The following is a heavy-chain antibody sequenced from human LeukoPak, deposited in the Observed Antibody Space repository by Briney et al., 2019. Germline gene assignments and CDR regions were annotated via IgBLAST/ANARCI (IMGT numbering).Heavy chain of an antibody. CDR2: ISGSGSST. J-gene: IGHJ4*02. CDR3: ARTIAAAYLYYFDY. V-gene: IGHV3-23*01. CDR1: GFTFSSSA. Sequence: GGSLRLSCAGSGFTFSSSALSWVRQAPGKGLEWISAISGSGSSTYYADSVKGRLTISRDNSKNTLYLQMNSLTVEDTALYYCARTIAAAYLYYFDYWGQGTLVTVSS. D-gene: IGHD6-13*01.